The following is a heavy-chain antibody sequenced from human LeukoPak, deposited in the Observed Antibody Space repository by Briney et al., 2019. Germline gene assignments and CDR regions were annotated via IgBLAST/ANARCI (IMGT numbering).Heavy chain of an antibody. D-gene: IGHD2-15*01. Sequence: GGSLRLSCAASGFTFSSYAMSWVRQAPGKGLEWVSAISGSGGGTYYADSVKGRFTISRDNSKNTQYLQMNSLRAEDTAVYYCAKDMVLVVVVAATVSSYWGQGTLVTVSS. CDR2: ISGSGGGT. V-gene: IGHV3-23*01. CDR1: GFTFSSYA. CDR3: AKDMVLVVVVAATVSSY. J-gene: IGHJ4*02.